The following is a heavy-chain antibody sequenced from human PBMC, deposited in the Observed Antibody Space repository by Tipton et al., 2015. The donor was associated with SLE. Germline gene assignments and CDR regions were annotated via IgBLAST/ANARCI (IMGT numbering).Heavy chain of an antibody. CDR3: ARAHWAFDI. Sequence: LRLSCTVSGVSISRGGYYWSWIRQHPGKGLEWIAYVYYSGSIYYNPSLQGRGSISVDTSKNQFSLTLSSVTAADTAVYYCARAHWAFDIWGQGTMVTVSS. CDR2: VYYSGSI. J-gene: IGHJ3*02. CDR1: GVSISRGGYY. V-gene: IGHV4-31*02. D-gene: IGHD1-1*01.